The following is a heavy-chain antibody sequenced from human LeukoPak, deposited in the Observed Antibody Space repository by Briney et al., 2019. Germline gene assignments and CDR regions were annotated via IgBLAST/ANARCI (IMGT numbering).Heavy chain of an antibody. V-gene: IGHV1-46*01. J-gene: IGHJ5*02. Sequence: ASVKVSCKASGYTFTSYYMHWARQAPGQGLEWMGIINPSGGSTSYAQKFQGRVTMTRDTSTSTVYMELSSLRSEDTAVYYCARDKLAALRSGVFDPWGQGTLVTVSS. D-gene: IGHD1-26*01. CDR1: GYTFTSYY. CDR3: ARDKLAALRSGVFDP. CDR2: INPSGGST.